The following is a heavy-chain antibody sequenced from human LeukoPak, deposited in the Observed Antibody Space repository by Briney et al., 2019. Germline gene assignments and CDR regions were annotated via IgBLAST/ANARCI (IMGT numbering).Heavy chain of an antibody. Sequence: SETLSLTCAVFGGSFSGYCWNWIRQPPGKGLEWIGHIYSTGSANYNPSLKSRVLILGDTSKNQISLKLTSVTAADTAVYFCARHRDYYDTWGHGTLVTVSS. V-gene: IGHV4-59*08. D-gene: IGHD3-22*01. J-gene: IGHJ4*01. CDR2: IYSTGSA. CDR1: GGSFSGYC. CDR3: ARHRDYYDT.